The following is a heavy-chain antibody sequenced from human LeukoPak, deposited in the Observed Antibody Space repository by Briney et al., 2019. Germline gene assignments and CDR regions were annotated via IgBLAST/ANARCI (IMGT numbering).Heavy chain of an antibody. CDR2: IYSGGST. CDR1: GFTVSSNY. CDR3: AILHWPTYYYDRPHS. V-gene: IGHV3-53*01. Sequence: PGGSLRLSCAASGFTVSSNYMSWVRQAPGKGLEWVSVIYSGGSTYYADSVKGRFTISRDNSKNTLYLQMNSLRAEDTAVYYCAILHWPTYYYDRPHSWGQGTLVTVSS. D-gene: IGHD3-22*01. J-gene: IGHJ4*02.